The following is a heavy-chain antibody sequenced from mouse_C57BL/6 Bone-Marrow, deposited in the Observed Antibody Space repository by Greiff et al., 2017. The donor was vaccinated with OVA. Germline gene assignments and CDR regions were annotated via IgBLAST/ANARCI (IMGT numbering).Heavy chain of an antibody. J-gene: IGHJ2*01. CDR1: GYTFTSYW. CDR2: IYPSDSET. CDR3: AREGPYYGSLYYFDY. D-gene: IGHD1-1*01. V-gene: IGHV1-61*01. Sequence: QVQLQQPGAELVRPGSSVKLSCKASGYTFTSYWMDWVKQRPGQGLEWIGNIYPSDSETHYNQKFKDKATLTVDKSSSTAYMQLSSLTSEDSAVYYCAREGPYYGSLYYFDYWGQGTTLTVSS.